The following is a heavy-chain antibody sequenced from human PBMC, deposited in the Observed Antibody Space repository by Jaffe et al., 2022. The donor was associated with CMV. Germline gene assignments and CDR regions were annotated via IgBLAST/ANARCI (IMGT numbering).Heavy chain of an antibody. CDR2: IDWDDDK. J-gene: IGHJ5*02. D-gene: IGHD3-10*01. CDR1: GFSLSTSGMC. V-gene: IGHV2-70*15. Sequence: QVTLRESGPALVKPTQTLTLTCTFSGFSLSTSGMCVSWIRQPPGKALEWLARIDWDDDKYYSTSLKTRLTISKDTSKNQVVLTMTNMDPVDTATYYCARMFSYYYGSGSYSGPLGGFDPWGQGTLVTVSS. CDR3: ARMFSYYYGSGSYSGPLGGFDP.